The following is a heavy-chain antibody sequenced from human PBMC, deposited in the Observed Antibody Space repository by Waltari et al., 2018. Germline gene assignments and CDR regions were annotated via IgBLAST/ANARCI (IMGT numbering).Heavy chain of an antibody. CDR1: GFTFSSYE. CDR3: ARDKAWIQLWSYAFDI. Sequence: EVQLVESGGGLVQPGGSLRLSCAASGFTFSSYEMNWVRQAPGKGLEWVSYISSSGSTIYYADSVKGRFTISRDNAKNSLYLQMNSLRAEDTAVYYCARDKAWIQLWSYAFDIWGQGTMVTVSS. D-gene: IGHD5-18*01. CDR2: ISSSGSTI. V-gene: IGHV3-48*03. J-gene: IGHJ3*02.